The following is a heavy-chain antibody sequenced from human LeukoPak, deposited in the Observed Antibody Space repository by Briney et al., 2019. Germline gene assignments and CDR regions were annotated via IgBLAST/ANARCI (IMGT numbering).Heavy chain of an antibody. Sequence: PSETLSLTCAVYGGSFSGYYWSWIRQPPGKGLEWIGEINHSGSTNYNPSLKSRVTISVDTSKNQFSLTLSSVTAADTAVYYCARTPRYGSGRRFLDYWGQGTLVTVSS. D-gene: IGHD3-10*01. CDR1: GGSFSGYY. V-gene: IGHV4-34*01. J-gene: IGHJ4*02. CDR3: ARTPRYGSGRRFLDY. CDR2: INHSGST.